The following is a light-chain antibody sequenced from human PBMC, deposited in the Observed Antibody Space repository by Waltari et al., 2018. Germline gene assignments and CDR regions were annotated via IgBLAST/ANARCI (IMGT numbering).Light chain of an antibody. J-gene: IGKJ1*01. V-gene: IGKV4-1*01. CDR2: WAS. CDR3: QQYYTTPWT. CDR1: QNVLYSSDNQNY. Sequence: DIVMTQSPDSLAVSLGERATINCKSSQNVLYSSDNQNYFSWYQQKPGQPPKLLIYWASTRESGVPDRFSGSGSGTDFTLTISSLQAEDVAVYYCQQYYTTPWTFGQGTKVEIK.